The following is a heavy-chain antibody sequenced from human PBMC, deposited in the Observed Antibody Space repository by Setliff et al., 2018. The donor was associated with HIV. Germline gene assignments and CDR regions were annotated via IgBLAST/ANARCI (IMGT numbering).Heavy chain of an antibody. CDR1: GFMFSSYG. V-gene: IGHV3-64*02. CDR3: AKDRERGYCSGGSCYSGWFDP. CDR2: ISSDGGSM. Sequence: PGGSLRLSCTASGFMFSSYGMHWVRQAPGKGLEHVSGISSDGGSMYYADSVRGRFTISRDNSKNTLYLQMGSLRGDDMAVYYCAKDRERGYCSGGSCYSGWFDPWGQGTLVTVSS. J-gene: IGHJ5*02. D-gene: IGHD2-15*01.